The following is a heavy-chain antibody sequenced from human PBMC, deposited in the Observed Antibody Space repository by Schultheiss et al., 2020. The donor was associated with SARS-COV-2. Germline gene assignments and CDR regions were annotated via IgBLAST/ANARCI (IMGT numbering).Heavy chain of an antibody. Sequence: GGSLRLSCAASGFTFSSYAMHWVRQAPGKGLEWVSVIYSGGSTYYADSVKGRFTISRHNSKNTLYLQMNSLRAEDTAVYYCAKELELGLNWGQGTLVTVSS. CDR3: AKELELGLN. J-gene: IGHJ4*02. CDR1: GFTFSSYA. CDR2: IYSGGST. V-gene: IGHV3-23*03. D-gene: IGHD1-7*01.